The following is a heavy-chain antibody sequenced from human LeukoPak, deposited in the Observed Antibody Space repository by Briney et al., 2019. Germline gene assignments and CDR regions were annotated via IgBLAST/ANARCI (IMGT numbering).Heavy chain of an antibody. V-gene: IGHV1-18*01. J-gene: IGHJ4*02. Sequence: ASVKVSCKASGGTFTSYGISWVRQAPGQGLEWMGWINAYNGNTNYAQKLQGRVTITTDTSTSTAYMELRSLRSDDTAVYYCARGETTVTTLDYWGQGTLVTVSS. D-gene: IGHD4-17*01. CDR3: ARGETTVTTLDY. CDR1: GGTFTSYG. CDR2: INAYNGNT.